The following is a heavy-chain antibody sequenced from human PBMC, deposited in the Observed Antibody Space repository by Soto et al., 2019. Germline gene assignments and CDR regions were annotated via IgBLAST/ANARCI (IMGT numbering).Heavy chain of an antibody. D-gene: IGHD3-10*01. CDR2: SSSSYI. V-gene: IGHV3-21*01. J-gene: IGHJ4*02. Sequence: SSSSYIYYADSVKGRFTISRDNAKNSLYLQMNSLRAEDTAVYYCARDERRGGSLDYWGQGTLVTVSS. CDR3: ARDERRGGSLDY.